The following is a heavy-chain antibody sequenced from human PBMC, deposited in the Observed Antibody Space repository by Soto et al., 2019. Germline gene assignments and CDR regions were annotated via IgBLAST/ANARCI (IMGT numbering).Heavy chain of an antibody. Sequence: GPTLVNPTETLTLTCTFSGFSLTSPGICVSWIRHPPGKALEWLALIERDDDDKYYSTSLKTRLTISKDTRKNQVVLTMANIDPADTGTYYCARSIRGPRRFNGMDVWGQGTTVTVSS. CDR3: ARSIRGPRRFNGMDV. V-gene: IGHV2-70*13. J-gene: IGHJ6*02. CDR1: GFSLTSPGIC. CDR2: IERDDDDK. D-gene: IGHD1-20*01.